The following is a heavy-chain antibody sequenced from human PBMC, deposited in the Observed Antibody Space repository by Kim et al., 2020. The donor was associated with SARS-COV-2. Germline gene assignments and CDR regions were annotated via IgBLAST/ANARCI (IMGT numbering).Heavy chain of an antibody. J-gene: IGHJ4*02. Sequence: GGSLRLSCAASGFTFSSYAMHWVRQAPGKGLEWVAVISYDGSNKYYADSVKGRFTISRDNSKNTLYLQMNSLRAEDTAVYYCASSAMVYFDYWGQGTLVTVSS. CDR3: ASSAMVYFDY. D-gene: IGHD5-18*01. V-gene: IGHV3-30*04. CDR1: GFTFSSYA. CDR2: ISYDGSNK.